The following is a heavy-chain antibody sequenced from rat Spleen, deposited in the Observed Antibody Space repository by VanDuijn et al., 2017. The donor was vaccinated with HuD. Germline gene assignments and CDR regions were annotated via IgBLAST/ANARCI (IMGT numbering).Heavy chain of an antibody. D-gene: IGHD4-4*01. V-gene: IGHV5-29*01. CDR2: ISNDDSNT. J-gene: IGHJ1*01. CDR1: GFTFSNYG. CDR3: TRRGYLSDWYFDF. Sequence: EVQLVESGGGLVQPGRSLKLSCAASGFTFSNYGMAWVRQAPKKGLEWVATISNDDSNTYYRDSVKGRFTISRDNAKSTLNLHMDSLRSEDTAIYYCTRRGYLSDWYFDFWGPGTMVTVSS.